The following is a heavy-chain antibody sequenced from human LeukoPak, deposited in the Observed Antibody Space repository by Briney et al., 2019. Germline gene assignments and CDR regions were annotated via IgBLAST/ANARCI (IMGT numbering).Heavy chain of an antibody. D-gene: IGHD3-22*01. V-gene: IGHV4-39*01. CDR3: ARHTGPDTMMVVVSPVGWFDP. J-gene: IGHJ5*02. Sequence: SETLSLTCTVSGGSITNRTDHWAWIRQPPGKGLEWIGSIYHSGRTYYNPSLKSRVTISVDTSKMQFSLKLSSVTAADTSVYYCARHTGPDTMMVVVSPVGWFDPWGQGTQVTVSS. CDR1: GGSITNRTDH. CDR2: IYHSGRT.